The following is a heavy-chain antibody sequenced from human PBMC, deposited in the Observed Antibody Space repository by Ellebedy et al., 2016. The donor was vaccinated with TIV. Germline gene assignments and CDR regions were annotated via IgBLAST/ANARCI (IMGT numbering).Heavy chain of an antibody. CDR1: GFTFRNVA. Sequence: GESLKISCAASGFTFRNVAMHWVRQAPGKGLEWVARISDDGVSKYYADFVEGRFTVSRDNSKNTLFLQISSLTPVDTAVYYCARDQGSGWSTDALDIWGQGTLVTVSS. V-gene: IGHV3-30*03. J-gene: IGHJ3*02. CDR3: ARDQGSGWSTDALDI. CDR2: ISDDGVSK. D-gene: IGHD6-19*01.